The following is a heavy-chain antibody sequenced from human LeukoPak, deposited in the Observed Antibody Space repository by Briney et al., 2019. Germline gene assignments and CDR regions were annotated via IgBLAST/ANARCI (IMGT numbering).Heavy chain of an antibody. Sequence: GASVKVSCKASGYTFTSYYMHWVRQAPGQGLEWMGFINPSGGSTSYAQKFQGRVTITTDESTSTAYMELSSLRSEDTAVYYCARDGVLSSDAFDIWGQGTMVTVSS. J-gene: IGHJ3*02. D-gene: IGHD3-3*01. CDR3: ARDGVLSSDAFDI. CDR1: GYTFTSYY. V-gene: IGHV1-46*01. CDR2: INPSGGST.